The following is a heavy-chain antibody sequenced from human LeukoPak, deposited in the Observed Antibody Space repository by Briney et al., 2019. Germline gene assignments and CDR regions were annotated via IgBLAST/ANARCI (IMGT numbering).Heavy chain of an antibody. V-gene: IGHV3-23*01. Sequence: GGSLRLSCAASGFTFSTYAMNWVRQAPGKGLEWVSTISGIDTFYADSVKGRFTISRDNSKNTLYLQMNSLRAEDTAVYYCARDGALAYCGGDCYHSYDAFDIWGQGTMVTVSS. CDR2: ISGIDT. D-gene: IGHD2-21*02. CDR3: ARDGALAYCGGDCYHSYDAFDI. J-gene: IGHJ3*02. CDR1: GFTFSTYA.